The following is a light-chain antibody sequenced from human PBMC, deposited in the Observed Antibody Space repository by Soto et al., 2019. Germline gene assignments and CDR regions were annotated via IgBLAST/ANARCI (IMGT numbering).Light chain of an antibody. CDR1: SSDVGGYNY. J-gene: IGLJ1*01. CDR2: DVS. CDR3: SSYTTSNTRQIV. V-gene: IGLV2-14*03. Sequence: QSVLTQPASVSGSPGQSITISCTGTSSDVGGYNYVSWYQHHPGKAPKLIIYDVSNRPSGDSIRFSGSTSDNTASLTISVLKPKDEADYHCSSYTTSNTRQIVFGTGTKVTVL.